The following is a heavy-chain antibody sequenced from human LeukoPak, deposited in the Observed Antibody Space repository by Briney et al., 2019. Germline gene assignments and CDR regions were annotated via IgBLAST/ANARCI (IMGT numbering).Heavy chain of an antibody. J-gene: IGHJ5*02. V-gene: IGHV3-74*01. D-gene: IGHD1-26*01. CDR3: ARDRAFSGTYTGLGLDP. CDR2: VNSDGSST. Sequence: GGSLRLSCAASGFIFSSYWMHWVRQAPGKGLVWVSRVNSDGSSTTYADSVKGRFTISRDNAKNTLYLQMNSLRAEDTAVYYCARDRAFSGTYTGLGLDPWGQGMLVTVSS. CDR1: GFIFSSYW.